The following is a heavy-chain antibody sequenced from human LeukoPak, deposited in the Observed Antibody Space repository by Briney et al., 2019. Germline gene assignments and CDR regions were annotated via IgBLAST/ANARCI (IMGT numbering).Heavy chain of an antibody. CDR2: IYPGGSET. V-gene: IGHV5-51*01. Sequence: TGESLKISCQGSGYNFNTYWIGWVRQLPGKGLEWMGIIYPGGSETRYSPSFQGHVTISADKSISTAYLQWSSLKASDSAMYYCARHSGGYGGNSVRPKRAYNWFDPWGQGTLVTVSS. CDR1: GYNFNTYW. J-gene: IGHJ5*02. D-gene: IGHD4-23*01. CDR3: ARHSGGYGGNSVRPKRAYNWFDP.